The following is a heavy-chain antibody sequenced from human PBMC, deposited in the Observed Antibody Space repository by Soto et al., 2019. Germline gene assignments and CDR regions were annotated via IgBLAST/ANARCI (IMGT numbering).Heavy chain of an antibody. CDR2: ISAYNGNT. Sequence: GASVKVSCKASGYTFTSYGISWVRQAPGQGLEWMGWISAYNGNTNYAQKLQGRVTMTTDTSTSTVYMELRSLRSDDTAVYYCARGGDTAMYYYYGMDVWGQGTTVTVSS. D-gene: IGHD5-18*01. CDR3: ARGGDTAMYYYYGMDV. CDR1: GYTFTSYG. J-gene: IGHJ6*02. V-gene: IGHV1-18*01.